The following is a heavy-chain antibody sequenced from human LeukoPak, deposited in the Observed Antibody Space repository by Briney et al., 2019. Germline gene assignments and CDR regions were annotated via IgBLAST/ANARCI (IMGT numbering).Heavy chain of an antibody. Sequence: GGSLRLSCAASGFTFSNNEMHWVRQAPGKGLEWVAYFSRDGSDVYSADSARGRFTISSDNAKNSVVLQMNSLIAEDTAVYYCAKDRSHYSGYEYFDYGGQGTLVTVSS. J-gene: IGHJ4*02. CDR2: FSRDGSDV. CDR3: AKDRSHYSGYEYFDY. V-gene: IGHV3-48*03. CDR1: GFTFSNNE. D-gene: IGHD5-12*01.